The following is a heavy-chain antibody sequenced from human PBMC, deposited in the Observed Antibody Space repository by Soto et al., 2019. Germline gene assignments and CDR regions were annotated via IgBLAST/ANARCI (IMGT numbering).Heavy chain of an antibody. Sequence: QMQLVQSGPEVKKPGTSVKVSCKASGFTFTSSAMRWVRQARGQRLEWIGWIVVGSGNTNYAQKFQERVTITRDMSTSTAYMELGSLRSEDKALYYCAARVVTAINPFDYWGQGTLVTVSS. CDR1: GFTFTSSA. D-gene: IGHD2-21*02. CDR2: IVVGSGNT. V-gene: IGHV1-58*02. J-gene: IGHJ4*02. CDR3: AARVVTAINPFDY.